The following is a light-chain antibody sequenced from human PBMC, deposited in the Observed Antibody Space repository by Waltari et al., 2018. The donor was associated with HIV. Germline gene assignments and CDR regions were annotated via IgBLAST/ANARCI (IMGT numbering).Light chain of an antibody. J-gene: IGLJ2*01. CDR2: DVT. CDR1: SSDIGSFDY. Sequence: SALTQPASVSGSPGQSITISCLGASSDIGSFDYVSWYQQNPDKAPKLILYDVTYRPSGVSGRFSGSRSGSMASLTISGLQPEDEADYFCCSYSDSGTMLFGGGTRVTVL. CDR3: CSYSDSGTML. V-gene: IGLV2-14*03.